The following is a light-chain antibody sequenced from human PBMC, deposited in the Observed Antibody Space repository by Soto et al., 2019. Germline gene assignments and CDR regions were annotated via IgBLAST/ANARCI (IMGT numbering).Light chain of an antibody. CDR2: GAS. CDR3: QQYTTSSFP. Sequence: DIVLTQSPGTLSLSPGERATLYCRASQSVGSNYLAWYQQKPGQAPRVLIYGASSRATGIPDRFRGSGSGADFTLTISRLEPEDFAVYYCQQYTTSSFPFGPGTKVDLK. CDR1: QSVGSNY. J-gene: IGKJ3*01. V-gene: IGKV3-20*01.